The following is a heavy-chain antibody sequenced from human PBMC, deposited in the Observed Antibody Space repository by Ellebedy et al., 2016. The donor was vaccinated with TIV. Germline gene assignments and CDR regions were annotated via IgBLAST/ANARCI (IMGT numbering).Heavy chain of an antibody. CDR2: IYYSGNT. Sequence: MPSETLSLTCTVSGGSISSSSYYWGWIRQPPGKGLEWIGSIYYSGNTYYNPSLKIRVTISVDTSTNQFSLKLRSVTAAETAIYYCARLRDFPGWFDPWGQGTLVTVSS. V-gene: IGHV4-39*01. J-gene: IGHJ5*02. D-gene: IGHD2/OR15-2a*01. CDR1: GGSISSSSYY. CDR3: ARLRDFPGWFDP.